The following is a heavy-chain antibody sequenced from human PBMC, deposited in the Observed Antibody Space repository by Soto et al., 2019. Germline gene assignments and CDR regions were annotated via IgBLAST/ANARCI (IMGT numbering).Heavy chain of an antibody. D-gene: IGHD3-3*01. CDR2: TYYRSKWYN. CDR1: GDSVSSNSAA. V-gene: IGHV6-1*01. J-gene: IGHJ6*03. Sequence: LSLTCAISGDSVSSNSAAWNWIRQSPSRGLEWLGRTYYRSKWYNDYAVSVKSRITINPDTSKNQFSLQLNSVTPEDTAVYYCARGDYDFWSGYFEGYYYYYMDVWGKGTTVTVSS. CDR3: ARGDYDFWSGYFEGYYYYYMDV.